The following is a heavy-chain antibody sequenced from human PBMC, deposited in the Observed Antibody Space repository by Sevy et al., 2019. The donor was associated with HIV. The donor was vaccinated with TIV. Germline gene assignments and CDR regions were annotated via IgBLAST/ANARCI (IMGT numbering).Heavy chain of an antibody. CDR2: IIPIFGTT. V-gene: IGHV1-69*13. D-gene: IGHD3-10*01. J-gene: IGHJ6*02. CDR3: ARAIRITIHGMDV. CDR1: GGTFSSYA. Sequence: ASVKVSCKASGGTFSSYAISWVRQAPGQGLEWMGGIIPIFGTTNYAQKFQGRVTITADESTSTAYMELSSLRSEDTAVYYCARAIRITIHGMDVWGQGTTVTVSS.